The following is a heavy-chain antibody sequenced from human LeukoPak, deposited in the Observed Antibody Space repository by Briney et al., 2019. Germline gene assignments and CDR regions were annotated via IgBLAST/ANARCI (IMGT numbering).Heavy chain of an antibody. D-gene: IGHD6-6*01. CDR1: GGSISSGGYY. V-gene: IGHV4-31*03. Sequence: SETLSLTCTVSGGSISSGGYYWSWIRQHPGKGLEWIGYIYYSGSTYYNPSLKSRVTISVDTSKNQFSLKLSSVTAADTAMYYCARQRIAARFDVFDIWGQGTMVTVSS. J-gene: IGHJ3*02. CDR3: ARQRIAARFDVFDI. CDR2: IYYSGST.